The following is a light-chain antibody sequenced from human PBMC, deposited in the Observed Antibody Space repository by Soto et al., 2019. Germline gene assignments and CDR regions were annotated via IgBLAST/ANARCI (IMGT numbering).Light chain of an antibody. CDR1: SSNIGNKH. J-gene: IGLJ3*02. V-gene: IGLV1-51*02. CDR2: ENN. CDR3: GTWDGSLSAGV. Sequence: QSVLTQPPSVSAAPGQRVTISCSGSSSNIGNKHVCWYQHLPGTAPKLLIYENNKRPSGIPDLFSGSKSGTSATLGITGLQTGDEADYYCGTWDGSLSAGVFGGGTKLTVL.